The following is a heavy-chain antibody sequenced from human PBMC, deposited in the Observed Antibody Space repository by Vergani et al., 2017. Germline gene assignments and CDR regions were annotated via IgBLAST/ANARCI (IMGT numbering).Heavy chain of an antibody. J-gene: IGHJ6*02. D-gene: IGHD3-10*01. V-gene: IGHV4-39*01. CDR3: ARHRVSGGFFPSSYFYGMDV. Sequence: QLQLQESGPGLVKPSATLSLTCSVSGASIRSSNYYWGWIRQPPGKGLEWIASIYYSGSTYYNPSLKSRVTISVDTSKNQFSLKLSSVTAADTAVYFCARHRVSGGFFPSSYFYGMDVWGHGTTVTVSS. CDR1: GASIRSSNYY. CDR2: IYYSGST.